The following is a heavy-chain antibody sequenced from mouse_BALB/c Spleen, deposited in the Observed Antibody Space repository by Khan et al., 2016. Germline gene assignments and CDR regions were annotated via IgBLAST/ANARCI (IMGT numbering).Heavy chain of an antibody. Sequence: EVELVESGGGLVKPGGSLKLSCAASGFTFSDYYMYWVRQTPDKRLEWVATISDGGSYTYYPDSVKGRFTISRDNANMYLQMSSLKSEDTAMYYCARDRNGYFDVWGAGTTVTVSA. CDR1: GFTFSDYY. CDR3: ARDRNGYFDV. D-gene: IGHD2-1*01. J-gene: IGHJ1*01. CDR2: ISDGGSYT. V-gene: IGHV5-4*02.